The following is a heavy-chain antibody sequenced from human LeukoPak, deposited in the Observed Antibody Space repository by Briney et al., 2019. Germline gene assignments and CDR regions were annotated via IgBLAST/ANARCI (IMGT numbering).Heavy chain of an antibody. Sequence: GASAKVSCKASGYTFTSYYMHWVRQAPGQGLEWMGIINPSGGSTSYAQKFQGRVTMTRDTSTSTVYMELSSLRSEDTAVYYCARDRIAAAGYYYYYGMDVWGQGTTVTVSS. CDR1: GYTFTSYY. D-gene: IGHD6-13*01. CDR2: INPSGGST. J-gene: IGHJ6*02. CDR3: ARDRIAAAGYYYYYGMDV. V-gene: IGHV1-46*01.